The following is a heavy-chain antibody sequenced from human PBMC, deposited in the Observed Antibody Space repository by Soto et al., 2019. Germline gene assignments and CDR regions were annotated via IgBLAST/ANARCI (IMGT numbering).Heavy chain of an antibody. V-gene: IGHV1-2*02. Sequence: ASVKVSCKASGYTFTGYYMHWVRQAPGQGLEWMGWINPNSGGTNYAQKVQGRVTMTRDTSISTAYMELSRLRSDDTAVYYCARDRSRGIGVVPAATPGGDNWFDPWGQGTLVTVSS. CDR2: INPNSGGT. CDR1: GYTFTGYY. J-gene: IGHJ5*02. CDR3: ARDRSRGIGVVPAATPGGDNWFDP. D-gene: IGHD2-2*02.